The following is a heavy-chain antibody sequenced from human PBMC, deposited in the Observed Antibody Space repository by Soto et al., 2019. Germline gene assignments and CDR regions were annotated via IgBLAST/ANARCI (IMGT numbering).Heavy chain of an antibody. D-gene: IGHD6-6*01. CDR2: ISSRTYTI. V-gene: IGHV3-48*02. J-gene: IGHJ6*02. CDR3: ARVGSSSDNGMDV. CDR1: GFSFSTYS. Sequence: EVQLVESGGGLVQPGGSLRLSCAASGFSFSTYSMNWVRQAPGKGLEWVSYISSRTYTIYYVDSVKGRFTISRDNAKNSLYLQMNSLRDEDTAVYYCARVGSSSDNGMDVWGQGTTVTVS.